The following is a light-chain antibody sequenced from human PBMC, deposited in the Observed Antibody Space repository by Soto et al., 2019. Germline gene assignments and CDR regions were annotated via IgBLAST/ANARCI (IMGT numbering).Light chain of an antibody. V-gene: IGKV3-20*01. CDR3: QQFDTSPYR. CDR2: GAS. Sequence: VLTQSPGTLSLSPGERATLSCRASQSVSRYLVWYQQKPGQAPRLLIYGASSRASGIPDRFSGSGSGTDFTLTINRLGPEDSAVYYCQQFDTSPYRFGQGTKLEIK. CDR1: QSVSRY. J-gene: IGKJ2*03.